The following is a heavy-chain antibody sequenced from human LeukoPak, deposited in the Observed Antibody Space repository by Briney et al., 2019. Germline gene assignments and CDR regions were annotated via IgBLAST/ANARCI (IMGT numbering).Heavy chain of an antibody. CDR2: INHSGST. J-gene: IGHJ4*02. CDR1: GGSFSGYY. V-gene: IGHV4-34*01. Sequence: SETLSLTCAVYGGSFSGYYWSWIRQPPGKGLEWIGEINHSGSTNYNPSLKSRVTISVDTSQNQFSLKLSSVTAADTAVYYCAKHIVVVPAAMDYFDYWGQGTLLTVSS. CDR3: AKHIVVVPAAMDYFDY. D-gene: IGHD2-2*01.